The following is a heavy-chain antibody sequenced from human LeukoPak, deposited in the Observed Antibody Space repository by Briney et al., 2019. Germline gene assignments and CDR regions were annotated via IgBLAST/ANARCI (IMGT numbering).Heavy chain of an antibody. CDR1: GGSISSYY. D-gene: IGHD3-22*01. CDR3: ARGSSGYYYDFRY. V-gene: IGHV4-59*01. Sequence: SETLSLTCTVSGGSISSYYWSWIRQPPGKGLEWIGYIYYSGSTNYNPSLKSRVTISVDTSKNQFSLKLSSVTAADTAVYYCARGSSGYYYDFRYWGQGTLVTVSS. J-gene: IGHJ4*02. CDR2: IYYSGST.